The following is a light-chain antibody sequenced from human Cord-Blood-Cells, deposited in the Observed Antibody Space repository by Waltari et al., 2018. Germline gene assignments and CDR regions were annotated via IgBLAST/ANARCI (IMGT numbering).Light chain of an antibody. CDR1: SSDVGGYTY. Sequence: QSALTQPASVSGSPGPSITISRTGTSSDVGGYTYVSWYQQHPGKAPKLMIYDVSNRPSGVSNRFSGSKSGNTASLTISGLQAEDEADYYCSSYTSSSTVVFGGGTKLTVL. J-gene: IGLJ2*01. CDR3: SSYTSSSTVV. V-gene: IGLV2-14*01. CDR2: DVS.